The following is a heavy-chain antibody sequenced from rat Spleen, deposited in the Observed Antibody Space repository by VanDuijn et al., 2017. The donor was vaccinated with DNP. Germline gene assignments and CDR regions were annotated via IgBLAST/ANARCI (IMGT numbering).Heavy chain of an antibody. Sequence: EVQLVESGGGLVQPGGSLKLSCAASGFTFSNYGMHWIRQAPTKGLEWVASISPSGGSTYYRDSVKGRFTISRDNAERSLYLQMDSQRSEDTATYYCATGIPTWFAYWGQGTLVTVSS. D-gene: IGHD1-4*01. CDR3: ATGIPTWFAY. CDR1: GFTFSNYG. V-gene: IGHV5-19*01. CDR2: ISPSGGST. J-gene: IGHJ3*01.